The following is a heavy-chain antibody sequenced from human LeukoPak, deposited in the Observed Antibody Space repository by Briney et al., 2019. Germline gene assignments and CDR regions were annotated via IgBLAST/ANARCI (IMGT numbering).Heavy chain of an antibody. CDR1: GFTFSSYS. CDR2: ISSSSSYI. CDR3: AREFGADYYGSGSYLDY. J-gene: IGHJ4*02. Sequence: GGSLRLSCAASGFTFSSYSMNWVRQAPGKGLEWVSSISSSSSYIYYADSVKGRFTISRDNAKNSLYLQMNSLRAEDTAVYYCAREFGADYYGSGSYLDYWGQGTLVTVSS. V-gene: IGHV3-21*01. D-gene: IGHD3-10*01.